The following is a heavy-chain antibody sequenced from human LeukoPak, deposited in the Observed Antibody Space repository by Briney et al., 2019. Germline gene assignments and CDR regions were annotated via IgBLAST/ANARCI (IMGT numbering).Heavy chain of an antibody. V-gene: IGHV1-18*01. CDR1: GYIFTSYG. CDR3: ARVDSGRYYGHDY. CDR2: ISVYNGNT. J-gene: IGHJ4*02. D-gene: IGHD1-26*01. Sequence: ASVKVSCKASGYIFTSYGISWVRQAPGQGLEWMGWISVYNGNTNYAQKFQGRVTMTTDTSTSTAYMELGSLRSDDTAMYYCARVDSGRYYGHDYWGQGTLVTVTS.